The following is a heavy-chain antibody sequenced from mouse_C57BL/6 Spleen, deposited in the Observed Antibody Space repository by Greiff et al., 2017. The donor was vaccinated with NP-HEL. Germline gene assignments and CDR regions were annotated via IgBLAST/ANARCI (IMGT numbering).Heavy chain of an antibody. CDR2: INPGSGGT. D-gene: IGHD2-4*01. CDR3: AREGYYDYDGGFAY. Sequence: QVQLQQSGAELVRPGPSVKVSCKASGYAFTNYLIEWVKQRPGQGLEWIGVINPGSGGTNYNEKFKGKATLTADKSSSTAYMQLSSLTSEDSAVYFCAREGYYDYDGGFAYWGQGTLVTVSA. V-gene: IGHV1-54*01. J-gene: IGHJ3*01. CDR1: GYAFTNYL.